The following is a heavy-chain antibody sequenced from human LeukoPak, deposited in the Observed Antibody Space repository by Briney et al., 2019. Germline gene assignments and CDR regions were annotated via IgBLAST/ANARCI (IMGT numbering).Heavy chain of an antibody. CDR2: IYYSGST. Sequence: SETLSLTCTVSGGSISSYYWSWIRQPPGKGLEWIGYIYYSGSTNYNPSLKSRVTISVDTSKNQFSLKLSSVTAADTAVYYCAREGGYYYDSSGYYDYWGQGTLSPSPQ. J-gene: IGHJ4*02. D-gene: IGHD3-22*01. V-gene: IGHV4-59*01. CDR3: AREGGYYYDSSGYYDY. CDR1: GGSISSYY.